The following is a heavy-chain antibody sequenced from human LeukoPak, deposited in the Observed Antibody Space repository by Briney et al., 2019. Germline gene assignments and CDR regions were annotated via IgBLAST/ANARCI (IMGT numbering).Heavy chain of an antibody. Sequence: GSSVKVSCKASGGTFSSYAISWVRQAPGQGLEWMGRIIPILGIANYEQKFQGRVTITADKSTSTAYMELSSLRSEDTAVYYCARETTVYYFDYWGQGTLVTVSS. CDR2: IIPILGIA. V-gene: IGHV1-69*04. CDR1: GGTFSSYA. J-gene: IGHJ4*02. D-gene: IGHD4-17*01. CDR3: ARETTVYYFDY.